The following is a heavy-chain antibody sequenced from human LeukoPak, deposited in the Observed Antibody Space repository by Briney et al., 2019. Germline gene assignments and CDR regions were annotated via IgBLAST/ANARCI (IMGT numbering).Heavy chain of an antibody. D-gene: IGHD6-19*01. CDR1: GGSFSGYY. CDR3: ARAAGPSHWYFDL. CDR2: INHSGST. V-gene: IGHV4-34*01. J-gene: IGHJ2*01. Sequence: SETLSLTCAVYGGSFSGYYWSWIRQPPGKGLEWIGEINHSGSTNYNPSLESRVTISVDTSKNQFSLKLSSVTAADTAVYYCARAAGPSHWYFDLWGRGTLVTVSS.